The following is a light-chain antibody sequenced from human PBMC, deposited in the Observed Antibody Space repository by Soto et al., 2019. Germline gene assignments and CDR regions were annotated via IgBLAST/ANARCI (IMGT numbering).Light chain of an antibody. CDR1: QGVRSW. V-gene: IGKV1-12*01. CDR3: QQSNSLPWT. CDR2: TAS. J-gene: IGKJ1*01. Sequence: DIQMTQSPSSVSASVGDRVTITCRASQGVRSWLAWYQQKPGKGPKLLIHTASRLQSGVPSRFSGSGSGTDFTLTISYLQPDDFATYYCQQSNSLPWTFGQGTKVEMK.